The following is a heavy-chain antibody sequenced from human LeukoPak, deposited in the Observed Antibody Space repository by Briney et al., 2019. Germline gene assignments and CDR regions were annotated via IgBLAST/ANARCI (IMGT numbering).Heavy chain of an antibody. J-gene: IGHJ6*03. CDR1: GFTFSSYA. D-gene: IGHD5-12*01. Sequence: GGSLRLSCAASGFTFSSYAMSWVRQAPGKGLEWVSAISGGGGSTYYADSVKGRFTISRDNSENTLYLQMNSLRAEDTAVYYCAKDLGSGYDFYYYYYMDVWGKGTTVTVSS. CDR3: AKDLGSGYDFYYYYYMDV. V-gene: IGHV3-23*01. CDR2: ISGGGGST.